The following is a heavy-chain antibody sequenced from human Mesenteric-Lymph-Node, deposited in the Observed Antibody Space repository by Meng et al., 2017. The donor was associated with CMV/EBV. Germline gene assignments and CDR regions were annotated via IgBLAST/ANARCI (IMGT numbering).Heavy chain of an antibody. Sequence: SETLSLTCVVYGGSFSGNYWSWIRQPPGKGLEWIGEIRHGESTNYSPSLKSRVTISVDTSKNQFSLKLSSVTAADTAVYYCVSSSDLSGDYGFWSGYPYYYYDMDVWGQGTTVTVSS. CDR2: IRHGEST. CDR1: GGSFSGNY. CDR3: VSSSDLSGDYGFWSGYPYYYYDMDV. D-gene: IGHD3-3*01. J-gene: IGHJ6*02. V-gene: IGHV4-34*01.